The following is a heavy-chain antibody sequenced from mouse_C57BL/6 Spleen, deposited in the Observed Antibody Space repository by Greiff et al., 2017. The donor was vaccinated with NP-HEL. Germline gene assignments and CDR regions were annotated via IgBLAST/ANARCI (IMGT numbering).Heavy chain of an antibody. D-gene: IGHD4-1*01. CDR2: IWGGGST. CDR3: AKLGRGETFAY. V-gene: IGHV2-9*01. J-gene: IGHJ3*01. Sequence: QVQLKESGPGLVAPSPSLSITCTASGFSLTSYGVDWVRQPPGKGLEWLGVIWGGGSTNYNAALMSRLSISKDNSKSQVFIKMSSLQTDDTAVYYCAKLGRGETFAYWGQGTLLTVSA. CDR1: GFSLTSYG.